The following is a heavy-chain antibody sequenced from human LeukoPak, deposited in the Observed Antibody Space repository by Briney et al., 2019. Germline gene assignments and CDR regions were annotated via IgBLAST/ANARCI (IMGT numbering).Heavy chain of an antibody. V-gene: IGHV1-69*04. CDR1: GGTFSSYA. D-gene: IGHD4-23*01. CDR3: ARLHGGNPEYYLDY. CDR2: IIPILGIA. Sequence: SVKVSCKASGGTFSSYAISWVRQAPGQGLEWMGRIIPILGIANYAQKFQGRVTITADKSTSTAYMELSSLRSEDTAVYYCARLHGGNPEYYLDYWGQGTLVTVSS. J-gene: IGHJ4*02.